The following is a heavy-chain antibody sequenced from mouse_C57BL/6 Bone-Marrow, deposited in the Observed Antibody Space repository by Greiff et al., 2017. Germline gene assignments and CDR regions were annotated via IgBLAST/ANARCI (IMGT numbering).Heavy chain of an antibody. CDR1: GFTFTDYY. CDR3: ARYIYYGSSSRYFDV. Sequence: EVKLQESGGGLVQPGGSLSLSCAASGFTFTDYYMSWVRQPPGKALEWLGFIRNKANGYTTEYSASVKGRFTISRDNSQSILYLQMNALRAEDSATYYCARYIYYGSSSRYFDVWGTGTTVTVSS. J-gene: IGHJ1*03. D-gene: IGHD1-1*01. CDR2: IRNKANGYTT. V-gene: IGHV7-3*01.